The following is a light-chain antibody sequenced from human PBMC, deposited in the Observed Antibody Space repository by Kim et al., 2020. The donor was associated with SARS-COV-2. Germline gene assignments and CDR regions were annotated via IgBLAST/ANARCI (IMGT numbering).Light chain of an antibody. CDR2: GAS. CDR1: QSISSD. CDR3: QQGWS. V-gene: IGKV1-39*01. Sequence: DIQMTQSPSSLSASVEDRVTITCRASQSISSDFNWYQQKPGKAPKLLLYGASTLQPGVPSRFSGSGSGTDFTLSISSLQPEDSATYYCQQGWSFGQGTNLEI. J-gene: IGKJ2*01.